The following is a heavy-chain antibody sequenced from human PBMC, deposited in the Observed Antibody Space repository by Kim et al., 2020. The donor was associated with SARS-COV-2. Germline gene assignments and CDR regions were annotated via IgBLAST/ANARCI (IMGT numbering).Heavy chain of an antibody. D-gene: IGHD6-13*01. CDR3: ANRGISTSWYPPDS. V-gene: IGHV3-23*01. CDR2: ISHTGADT. CDR1: GFTFNSYA. Sequence: GGSLRLSCAASGFTFNSYAMSWVRQAPGKGLEWVSAISHTGADTYYADSVKGRFTISRDNSKNTLYLQMNSLRAEDTAVYYCANRGISTSWYPPDSWGQG. J-gene: IGHJ4*02.